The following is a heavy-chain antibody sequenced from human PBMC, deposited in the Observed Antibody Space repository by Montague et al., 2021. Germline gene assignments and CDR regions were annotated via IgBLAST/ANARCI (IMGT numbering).Heavy chain of an antibody. V-gene: IGHV4-34*01. D-gene: IGHD1-26*01. CDR2: INHSGST. Sequence: SETLSLTCAVYGGSFSGHYWSWIRQPPGKGLEWIGEINHSGSTNYNPSLKSRVTMSVDTSKNHFSLNLSSVTAADTAVYYCARYLHTSKYSGSHYLSRQYGMDVWGQGTTVPVSS. CDR1: GGSFSGHY. J-gene: IGHJ6*02. CDR3: ARYLHTSKYSGSHYLSRQYGMDV.